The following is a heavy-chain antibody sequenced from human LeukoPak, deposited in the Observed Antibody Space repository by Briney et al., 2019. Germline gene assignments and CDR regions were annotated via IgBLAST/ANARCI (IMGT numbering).Heavy chain of an antibody. V-gene: IGHV4-59*01. D-gene: IGHD2-8*01. J-gene: IGHJ4*02. Sequence: SETLSLTCTVSGGPISSYYWSWIRQPPGKGLEWIGYIYYSGSTNYNPSLKSRVTISVDTSKNQFSLKLSSVTAADTAVYYCASLYCTNGVCPDYWGQGTLVTVSS. CDR3: ASLYCTNGVCPDY. CDR2: IYYSGST. CDR1: GGPISSYY.